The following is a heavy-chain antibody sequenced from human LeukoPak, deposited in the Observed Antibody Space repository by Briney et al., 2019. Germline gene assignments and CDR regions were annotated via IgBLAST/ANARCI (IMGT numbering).Heavy chain of an antibody. V-gene: IGHV4-38-2*02. CDR3: ARTYYDYVWGSYREFDY. D-gene: IGHD3-16*02. J-gene: IGHJ4*02. Sequence: SETLSLTCTVSGYSISSGYYWGWIRQPPGKGLEWIGSIYHSGSTYYNPSLKSRVTMSVDTSKNQFSLKLSSVTAADTAVYYCARTYYDYVWGSYREFDYWGQGTLVTVSS. CDR2: IYHSGST. CDR1: GYSISSGYY.